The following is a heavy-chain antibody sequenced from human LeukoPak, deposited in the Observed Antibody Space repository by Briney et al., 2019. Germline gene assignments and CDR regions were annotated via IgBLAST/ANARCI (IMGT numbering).Heavy chain of an antibody. CDR2: IYHSGST. CDR1: GYSISSGYY. V-gene: IGHV4-38-2*01. D-gene: IGHD4-11*01. Sequence: SETLSLTCAVSGYSISSGYYWGWIRQPPGTGLKWIGSIYHSGSTYYNPSLKSRVTLSVDTSKNQFSLKLSSVTAADTAVYYCARGKPDYSNPPDFDYWGQGTLVTVSS. J-gene: IGHJ4*02. CDR3: ARGKPDYSNPPDFDY.